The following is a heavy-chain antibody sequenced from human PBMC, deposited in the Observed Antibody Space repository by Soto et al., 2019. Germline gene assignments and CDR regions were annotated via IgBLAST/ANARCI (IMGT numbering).Heavy chain of an antibody. CDR3: RLDYFYYGMDV. V-gene: IGHV3-15*01. CDR1: GFSFRNAR. J-gene: IGHJ6*02. Sequence: EVQLVESGGGLVKPGGSLRLSCAASGFSFRNARMSWVRQAPGKGLEWVGRIKSKTDGGTTDYAAPVKGRFTISRDNSKNTLYLQMNSLKTADTAVYYCRLDYFYYGMDVWGQGTTVTVSS. CDR2: IKSKTDGGTT.